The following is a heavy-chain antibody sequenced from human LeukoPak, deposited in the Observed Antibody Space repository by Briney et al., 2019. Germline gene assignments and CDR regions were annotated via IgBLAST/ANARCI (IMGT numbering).Heavy chain of an antibody. Sequence: SETLSLTCTVSGGSISSSAYYWGWIRQPPGKGLEWIGSIYYTGSTYYNPSLKTRVTISVDTSKNQFSLNLTSLTAADTAVYYCARLLPYCSEGICYFWEYFDSWGQGTLVTVSS. CDR2: IYYTGST. J-gene: IGHJ4*02. V-gene: IGHV4-39*01. CDR3: ARLLPYCSEGICYFWEYFDS. D-gene: IGHD2-15*01. CDR1: GGSISSSAYY.